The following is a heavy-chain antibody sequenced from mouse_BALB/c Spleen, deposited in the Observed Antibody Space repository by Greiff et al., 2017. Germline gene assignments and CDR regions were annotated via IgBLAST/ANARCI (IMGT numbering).Heavy chain of an antibody. V-gene: IGHV7-3*02. CDR3: ARESFYYGSSYVYAMDY. CDR1: GFTFTDYY. J-gene: IGHJ4*01. Sequence: EVKLMESGGGLVQPGGSLRLSCATSGFTFTDYYMSWVRQPPGKALEWLGFIRNKANGYTTEYSASVKGRFTISRDNSQSILYLQMNTLRAEDSATYYCARESFYYGSSYVYAMDYWGQGTSVTVSS. CDR2: IRNKANGYTT. D-gene: IGHD1-1*01.